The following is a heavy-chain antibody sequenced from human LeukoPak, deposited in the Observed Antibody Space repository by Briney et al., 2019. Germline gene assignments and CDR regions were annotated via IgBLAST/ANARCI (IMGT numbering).Heavy chain of an antibody. V-gene: IGHV1-69*13. CDR3: TTVPDSSGYYDPYFDY. CDR2: IIPIFGTA. J-gene: IGHJ4*02. CDR1: GGTFSSYA. Sequence: ASVKVSCKASGGTFSSYAISWVRQAPGQGLEWMGGIIPIFGTANYAQKFQGRVTITADESTSTAYMELSSLRSEDTAVYYCTTVPDSSGYYDPYFDYWGQGTLVTVSS. D-gene: IGHD3-22*01.